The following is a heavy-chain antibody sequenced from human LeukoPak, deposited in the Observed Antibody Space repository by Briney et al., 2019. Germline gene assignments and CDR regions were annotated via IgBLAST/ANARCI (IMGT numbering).Heavy chain of an antibody. CDR3: ARDGGGGDDLFDY. J-gene: IGHJ4*02. CDR1: GDSVSSNSAA. V-gene: IGHV6-1*01. D-gene: IGHD5-12*01. CDR2: TYYRSKWYT. Sequence: SQTLSLTCDISGDSVSSNSAAWNWIRQSPSRGLEWLGRTYYRSKWYTHYAFSLKSRISINPDTSKNQFSLQLNSGTPEDTAVYYCARDGGGGDDLFDYWGQGTLVTVSS.